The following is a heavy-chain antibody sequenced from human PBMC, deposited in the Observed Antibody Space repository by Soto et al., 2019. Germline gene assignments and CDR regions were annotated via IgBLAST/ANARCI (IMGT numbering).Heavy chain of an antibody. CDR1: GFTFSNYW. J-gene: IGHJ6*02. CDR3: VRGGYYYGMDV. Sequence: HPGGSLRLSCAASGFTFSNYWMYWVRQTPGKGLVWVSRINSDGSSTSYADSVKGRFTISRDNAKNTLYLQMNSLRAEDMAVYYCVRGGYYYGMDVWGQGTTVTVSS. V-gene: IGHV3-74*01. CDR2: INSDGSST.